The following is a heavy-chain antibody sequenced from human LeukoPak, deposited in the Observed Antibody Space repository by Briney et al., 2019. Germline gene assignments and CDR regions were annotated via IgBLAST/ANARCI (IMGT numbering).Heavy chain of an antibody. D-gene: IGHD1-26*01. Sequence: ASVKVSCKTSGYTFTSYAMHWVRQAPGQRLEWMGWINVGNGNTKYSQKFQDRVTITRDTPASTAYMALSSLTYDDTAVYYCARQGGGPYSGSPFDYWGQGTLVTVSS. CDR2: INVGNGNT. J-gene: IGHJ4*02. CDR3: ARQGGGPYSGSPFDY. V-gene: IGHV1-3*01. CDR1: GYTFTSYA.